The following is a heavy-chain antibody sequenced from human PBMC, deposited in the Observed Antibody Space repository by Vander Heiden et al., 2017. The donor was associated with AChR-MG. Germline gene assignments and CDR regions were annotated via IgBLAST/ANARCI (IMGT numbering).Heavy chain of an antibody. J-gene: IGHJ6*02. V-gene: IGHV4-61*02. Sequence: QVQLQESGPGLVKPSQTLSLTCTVSGGSISSGSYYWSWIRQPAGKGLEWIGRIYTSGSTNYNPSLKSRVTISVDTSKNQFSLKLSSVTAADTAVYYCARDATVTTDYYYYGMDVWGQGTTVTVSS. CDR3: ARDATVTTDYYYYGMDV. CDR2: IYTSGST. D-gene: IGHD4-17*01. CDR1: GGSISSGSYY.